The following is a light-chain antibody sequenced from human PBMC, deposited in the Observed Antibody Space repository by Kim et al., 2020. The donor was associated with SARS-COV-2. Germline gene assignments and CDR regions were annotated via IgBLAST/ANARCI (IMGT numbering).Light chain of an antibody. Sequence: FPGERVTLSCRASQRVRNNLAWYQQKSGQPPRLLIYGASTRATGIPARFSGSGSGTEFTLTISSLQSEDFAIFYCQQYNSWPPLTFGGGTKVDIK. V-gene: IGKV3-15*01. CDR3: QQYNSWPPLT. CDR1: QRVRNN. J-gene: IGKJ4*01. CDR2: GAS.